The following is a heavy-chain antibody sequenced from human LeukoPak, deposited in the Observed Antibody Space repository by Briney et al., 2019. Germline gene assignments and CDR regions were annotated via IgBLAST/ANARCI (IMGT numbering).Heavy chain of an antibody. J-gene: IGHJ6*03. CDR3: ARNMGDSYYYYMDV. CDR1: GGSISSGGYY. D-gene: IGHD3-16*01. Sequence: SETLSLTCTVSGGSISSGGYYWSWIRQPPGKGLEWIGYIYHSGSTYYNPSLKSRVTISVDRSKNQFSLKLSSVTAADTAVYYCARNMGDSYYYYMDVWGKGTTVTVSS. CDR2: IYHSGST. V-gene: IGHV4-30-2*01.